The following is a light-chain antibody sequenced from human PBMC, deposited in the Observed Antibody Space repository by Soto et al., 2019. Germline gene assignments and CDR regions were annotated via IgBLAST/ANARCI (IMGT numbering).Light chain of an antibody. Sequence: QSPGTLSLSPGGRAILSCRASQTISSNYLAWYQQKPGQATRLLIYDASSRATGIPDRFSGSGSGTDFTLTISSLQPDDFATYYGQQSNHHRTFGQGAKVDIK. V-gene: IGKV3-20*01. CDR3: QQSNHHRT. J-gene: IGKJ1*01. CDR1: QTISSNY. CDR2: DAS.